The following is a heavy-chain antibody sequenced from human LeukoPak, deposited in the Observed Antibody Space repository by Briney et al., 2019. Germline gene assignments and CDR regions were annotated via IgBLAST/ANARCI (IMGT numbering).Heavy chain of an antibody. Sequence: GASVKVSCKASGGTFSSYAISWVRQAPGQGLEWMGGIIPIFGTANYAQKFQGRVTITADESASTAYMELSSLRSEDTAVYYCASQYYDFWSGYPQWGQGTLVTVSS. CDR3: ASQYYDFWSGYPQ. D-gene: IGHD3-3*01. J-gene: IGHJ4*02. V-gene: IGHV1-69*01. CDR2: IIPIFGTA. CDR1: GGTFSSYA.